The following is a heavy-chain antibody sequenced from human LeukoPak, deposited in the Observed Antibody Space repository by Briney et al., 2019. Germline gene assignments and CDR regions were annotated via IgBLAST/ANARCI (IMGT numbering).Heavy chain of an antibody. Sequence: GASVKVSCKASGYTFTSYAMNWVRQAPGQGLEWMGWINTNTGNPTYAQGFTGRFVFSLDASVSTAYLQISSLKAEDTAVYYCARDTSGYYHGHFDYWGQGTLVTVSS. CDR2: INTNTGNP. V-gene: IGHV7-4-1*02. CDR1: GYTFTSYA. D-gene: IGHD3-22*01. J-gene: IGHJ4*02. CDR3: ARDTSGYYHGHFDY.